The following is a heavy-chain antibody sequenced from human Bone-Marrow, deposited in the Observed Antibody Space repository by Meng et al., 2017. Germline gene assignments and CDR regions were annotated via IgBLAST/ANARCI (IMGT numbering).Heavy chain of an antibody. V-gene: IGHV4-4*02. CDR3: ASDIRQGGNIWFDP. CDR2: IYYSGNT. J-gene: IGHJ5*02. D-gene: IGHD3-16*01. CDR1: GGSIRSSNW. Sequence: QGRLQESGPGLVKPSASPSPTLSVSGGSIRSSNWWSWVRPPPGKGLEWIGSIYYSGNTYYIPSLSSLVTISVDTSKNQFSLNLSSVTAADTAVYYCASDIRQGGNIWFDPWGQGTLVTVSS.